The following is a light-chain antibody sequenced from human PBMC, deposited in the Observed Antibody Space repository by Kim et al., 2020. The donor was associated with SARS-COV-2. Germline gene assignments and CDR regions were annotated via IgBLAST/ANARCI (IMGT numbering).Light chain of an antibody. J-gene: IGKJ5*01. V-gene: IGKV3-20*01. Sequence: SPGEGATLSCLASQSVSSRYLAWYQQRPGQAPSLIIYDAATRATGIPDRFSGSGSGTDFTLTISRLEPEDFAIYYCQQYESSPMTFGQGTRLEIK. CDR1: QSVSSRY. CDR2: DAA. CDR3: QQYESSPMT.